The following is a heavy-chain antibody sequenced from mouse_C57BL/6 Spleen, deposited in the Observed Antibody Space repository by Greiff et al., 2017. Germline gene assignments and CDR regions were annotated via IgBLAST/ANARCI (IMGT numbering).Heavy chain of an antibody. CDR3: TRRPLYGNYVWFAY. CDR2: IDPETGGT. CDR1: GYTFTDYE. Sequence: VKLQESGAELVRPGASVTLSCKASGYTFTDYEMHWVKQTPVHGLEWIGAIDPETGGTAYNQKFKGKAILTADKSSSTAYMELRSLTSEDSAVYYCTRRPLYGNYVWFAYWGQGTLVTVSA. D-gene: IGHD2-1*01. V-gene: IGHV1-15*01. J-gene: IGHJ3*01.